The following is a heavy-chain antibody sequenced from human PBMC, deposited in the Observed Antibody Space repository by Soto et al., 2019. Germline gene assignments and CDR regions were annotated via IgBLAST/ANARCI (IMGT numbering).Heavy chain of an antibody. CDR3: ARIVRQSGGGYVCFRDAFDI. CDR1: GFSLSNARMG. Sequence: QVTLKESGPVLVKPTETLTLTCTVSGFSLSNARMGVSWIRQPPGKALEWLAHIFSNDEKSYSTSLKSRLTTSNDTSESQVVLTMTNMDPVDTATYYCARIVRQSGGGYVCFRDAFDIWGQGTMVTVSS. J-gene: IGHJ3*02. D-gene: IGHD5-12*01. V-gene: IGHV2-26*01. CDR2: IFSNDEK.